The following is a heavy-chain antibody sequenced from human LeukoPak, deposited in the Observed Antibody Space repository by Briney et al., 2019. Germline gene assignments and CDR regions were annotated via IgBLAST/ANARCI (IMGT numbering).Heavy chain of an antibody. CDR2: ISAYNGNT. Sequence: GASVKVSCKVSGYTLTELSMHWVRQAPGQGLEWMGWISAYNGNTNYAQKLQGRVTMTTDTSTSTAYMELRSLRSDDTAVYYCARGRYFDYWGQGTLVTVSS. V-gene: IGHV1-18*01. J-gene: IGHJ4*02. CDR1: GYTLTELS. CDR3: ARGRYFDY.